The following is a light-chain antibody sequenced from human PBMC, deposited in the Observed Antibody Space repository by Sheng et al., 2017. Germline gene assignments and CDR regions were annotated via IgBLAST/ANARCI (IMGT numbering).Light chain of an antibody. V-gene: IGKV1-39*01. CDR1: QSFSGY. CDR3: QQTYSMRT. J-gene: IGKJ1*01. CDR2: AAS. Sequence: DIQMTQSPSSLSASVGDRITITCRASQSFSGYVNWYQLKPGKAPKLLIYAASTLQSGVPSRFSASASGTDFTLTISSLQPEDFATYYCQQTYSMRTFGQGTKVEIK.